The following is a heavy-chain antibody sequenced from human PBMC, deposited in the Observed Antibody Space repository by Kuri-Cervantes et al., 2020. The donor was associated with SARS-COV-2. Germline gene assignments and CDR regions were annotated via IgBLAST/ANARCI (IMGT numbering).Heavy chain of an antibody. CDR1: GGSFSGYY. V-gene: IGHV4-34*01. J-gene: IGHJ4*02. D-gene: IGHD1-26*01. Sequence: SETLSLTCAVYGGSFSGYYWSWIRQPPGKGLEWIGEINHSGSTNYNPSLKSRVTISVDTSKNQFSLKLSSVTAADTAVYYCARDNILYSGSGFDLWGQGTLVTVSS. CDR2: INHSGST. CDR3: ARDNILYSGSGFDL.